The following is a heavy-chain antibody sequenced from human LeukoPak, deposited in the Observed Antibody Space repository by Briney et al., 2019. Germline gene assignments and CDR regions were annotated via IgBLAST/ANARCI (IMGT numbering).Heavy chain of an antibody. J-gene: IGHJ4*02. Sequence: GGSLRLSCAASGFTFTSYGMNWVRQAPGKGLEWVAFIRYDGSNQYYADSVKGRFTISRDNSNNTLYLQMNSLRAEDTAVYYCAKTDSGGSYFRFNYWGQGTLVTVSS. CDR1: GFTFTSYG. CDR3: AKTDSGGSYFRFNY. CDR2: IRYDGSNQ. V-gene: IGHV3-30*02. D-gene: IGHD3-22*01.